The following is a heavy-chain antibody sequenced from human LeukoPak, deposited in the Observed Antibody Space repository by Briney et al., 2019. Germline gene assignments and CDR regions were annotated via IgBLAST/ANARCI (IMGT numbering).Heavy chain of an antibody. CDR1: GFTFSDYY. D-gene: IGHD4-17*01. V-gene: IGHV3-11*01. J-gene: IGHJ4*02. CDR2: ISRGSNTI. CDR3: ARRKTDYGDFDY. Sequence: GGSLRLSCAASGFTFSDYYMNWVRQSPEKGLEWISYISRGSNTIYYADSVKGRFTISRDNAKNSLYLQMNNLRVEDTAIYYCARRKTDYGDFDYWGQGTPVTVSS.